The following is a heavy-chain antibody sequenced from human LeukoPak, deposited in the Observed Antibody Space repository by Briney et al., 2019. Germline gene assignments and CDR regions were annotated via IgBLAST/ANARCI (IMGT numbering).Heavy chain of an antibody. Sequence: GGSLRLSCAASGSTFSDYYMSWIRQAPGKGLEWVSYISSSGSTIYYADSVKGRFTISRDNAKNSLYLQMNSLRAEDTAVYYCARPQYSSSWYLDYWGQGTLVTVSS. D-gene: IGHD6-13*01. J-gene: IGHJ4*02. CDR3: ARPQYSSSWYLDY. V-gene: IGHV3-11*01. CDR1: GSTFSDYY. CDR2: ISSSGSTI.